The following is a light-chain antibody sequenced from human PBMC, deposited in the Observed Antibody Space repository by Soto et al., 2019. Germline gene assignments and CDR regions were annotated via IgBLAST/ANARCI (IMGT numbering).Light chain of an antibody. CDR2: VEGSGNY. CDR1: SGDSNDL. CDR3: ETWGSTIWV. Sequence: QSVLTQSSSASASLGSSVKLTCTLSSGDSNDLIAWHQQQPGKAPRYMMKVEGSGNYNRGRGVPDRFSGSSSGADRYLTISNLQSEDEADYYCETWGSTIWVFGGGTKLTVL. V-gene: IGLV4-60*03. J-gene: IGLJ3*02.